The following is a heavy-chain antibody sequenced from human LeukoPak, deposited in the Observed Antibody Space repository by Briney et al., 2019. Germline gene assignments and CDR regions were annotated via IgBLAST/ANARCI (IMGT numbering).Heavy chain of an antibody. D-gene: IGHD5-18*01. J-gene: IGHJ6*03. V-gene: IGHV3-7*01. Sequence: GGSLRLSCAASGFTFSSYWMSWVRQAPGKGLEWVANIKQEGSEKYYVDSVKGRFTISRDNAKNSLYLQMNSLRAEDTAVYYCARDRGYSYGYHGYYYMDVWGKGTTVTVSS. CDR3: ARDRGYSYGYHGYYYMDV. CDR2: IKQEGSEK. CDR1: GFTFSSYW.